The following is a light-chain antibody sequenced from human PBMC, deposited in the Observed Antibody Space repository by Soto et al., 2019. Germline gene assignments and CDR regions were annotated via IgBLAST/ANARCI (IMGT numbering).Light chain of an antibody. CDR2: GAS. Sequence: EIVLTQSQSTLSLSPGERATLSCRASQSVSSTYLAWYQQKPGQAPRLLIYGASNRATGIPDRFSGSGSGTDFTLTISRLEPEDFAVYYCQQYGGSRWTFGQGTRVDI. J-gene: IGKJ1*01. CDR1: QSVSSTY. CDR3: QQYGGSRWT. V-gene: IGKV3-20*01.